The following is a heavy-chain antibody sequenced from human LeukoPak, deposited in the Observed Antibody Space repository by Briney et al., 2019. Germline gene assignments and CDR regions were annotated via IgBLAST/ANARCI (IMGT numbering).Heavy chain of an antibody. Sequence: SETLSLTCTGSGDSISSSSSYWGWIRQPPGKGLESIGSIYYSGSNFDNPALKSRVTISVDTSKNQFSLKLSSVTAADTAVYYCARHRSGWLQSSFDYWGQGTLVTVSS. CDR1: GDSISSSSSY. V-gene: IGHV4-39*01. D-gene: IGHD5-24*01. J-gene: IGHJ4*02. CDR2: IYYSGSN. CDR3: ARHRSGWLQSSFDY.